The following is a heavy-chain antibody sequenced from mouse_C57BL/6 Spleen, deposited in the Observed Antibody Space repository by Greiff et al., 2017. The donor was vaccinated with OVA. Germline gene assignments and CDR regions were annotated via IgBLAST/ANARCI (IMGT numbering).Heavy chain of an antibody. CDR2: IDPEDGDT. V-gene: IGHV14-1*01. CDR1: GFNIKDYY. Sequence: EVKLQESGAELVRPGASVKLSCTASGFNIKDYYMHWVKQRPEQGLEWIGRIDPEDGDTEYAPKFQGKATMTADTSSNTAYLQLSSLTSEDTAVYYCTRYYGSSYWYFDVWGTGTTVTVSS. J-gene: IGHJ1*03. CDR3: TRYYGSSYWYFDV. D-gene: IGHD1-1*01.